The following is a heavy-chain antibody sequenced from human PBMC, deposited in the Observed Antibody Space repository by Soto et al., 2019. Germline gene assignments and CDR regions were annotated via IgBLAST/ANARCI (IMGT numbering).Heavy chain of an antibody. D-gene: IGHD3-10*01. CDR2: VIPIFGTA. V-gene: IGHV1-69*06. J-gene: IGHJ6*02. CDR1: GGTFSSYA. Sequence: QVQLVKSGAEVKKPGSSVKVSCPASGGTFSSYAISWVRQAPGQGLEWMGGVIPIFGTANYAHKFQGRVTIHADKSTSTDYMELSSLRYEHTAVYYCARDPSWCITMVRGAMNYYYNGIDGWGQGTKVTVSS. CDR3: ARDPSWCITMVRGAMNYYYNGIDG.